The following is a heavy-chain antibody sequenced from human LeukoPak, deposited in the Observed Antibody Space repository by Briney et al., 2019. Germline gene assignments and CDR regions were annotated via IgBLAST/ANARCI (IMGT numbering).Heavy chain of an antibody. CDR1: SASISGGDYY. D-gene: IGHD3-10*01. Sequence: SETLSLTCTVSSASISGGDYYWSWIRQPPGKGLEWIGYIYYSGSTYYNPSLKSRVTISVDTSKNQCSLNLNSVTAADTAVYYCARARRLLWFGELLAWYFGLWGRGTLVTVSS. J-gene: IGHJ2*01. CDR2: IYYSGST. V-gene: IGHV4-30-4*01. CDR3: ARARRLLWFGELLAWYFGL.